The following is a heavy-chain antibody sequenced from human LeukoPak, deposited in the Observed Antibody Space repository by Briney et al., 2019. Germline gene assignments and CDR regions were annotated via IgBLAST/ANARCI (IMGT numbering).Heavy chain of an antibody. CDR1: GGTFSSYA. J-gene: IGHJ5*02. V-gene: IGHV1-69*06. CDR2: IIPIFGTV. CDR3: ARVGITMVRGANNWFDP. D-gene: IGHD3-10*01. Sequence: SVKVSCKASGGTFSSYAISWVRQAPGQGLEWMGGIIPIFGTVNYAQKFQGRVTITADKSTSTAYMELSSLRSEDTAVYYCARVGITMVRGANNWFDPWGQGTLVTVSS.